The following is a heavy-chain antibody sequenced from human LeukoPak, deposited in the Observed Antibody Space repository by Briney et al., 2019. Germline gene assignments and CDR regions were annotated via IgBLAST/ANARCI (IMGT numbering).Heavy chain of an antibody. V-gene: IGHV4-30-4*08. J-gene: IGHJ4*02. Sequence: SETLSLTCTVSGGSISSGDYYWNWIRQPPGKGLEWIGYIYYSGNTYYNPSLKSRVTISVDTSTNQFSLKLTSVTAADTAVYYCARKTTVTAIILDWGQGTLVTVSS. D-gene: IGHD4-17*01. CDR2: IYYSGNT. CDR1: GGSISSGDYY. CDR3: ARKTTVTAIILD.